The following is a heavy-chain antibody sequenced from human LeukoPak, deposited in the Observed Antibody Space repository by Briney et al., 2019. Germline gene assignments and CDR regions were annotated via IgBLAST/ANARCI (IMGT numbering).Heavy chain of an antibody. V-gene: IGHV4-38-2*01. Sequence: SETLSLTCAVSGYSISSGYYWGWKRQRQGQGRQGIRTIYDSGSTYYNPSLRRRLRISLATSKNQFSLTLTPVTAADTAVYYCARGEGGNLAYFASWGQGTLVTVSS. CDR3: ARGEGGNLAYFAS. CDR2: IYDSGST. J-gene: IGHJ4*02. CDR1: GYSISSGYY. D-gene: IGHD3-10*01.